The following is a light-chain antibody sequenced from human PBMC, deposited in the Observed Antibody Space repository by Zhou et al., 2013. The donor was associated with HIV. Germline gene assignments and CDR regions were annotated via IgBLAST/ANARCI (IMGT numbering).Light chain of an antibody. CDR1: QSVSSSY. Sequence: EIVLTQSPGTLSLSPGERATLSCRAIQSVSSSYLAWYQQKPGQAPRLLIYGASSRATGIPDRFSGSGSGTDFTLTISRLEPEDFAVYYCQQYGNSPKWTFGQGTKVEIK. V-gene: IGKV3-20*01. CDR2: GAS. J-gene: IGKJ1*01. CDR3: QQYGNSPKWT.